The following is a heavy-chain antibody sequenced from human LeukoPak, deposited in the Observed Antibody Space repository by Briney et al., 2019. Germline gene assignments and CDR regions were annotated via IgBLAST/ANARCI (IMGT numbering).Heavy chain of an antibody. Sequence: PSETLSLTCAVYGGSFSGYYWSWIRQPPGEGLEWIGEINHSGSTNYNPSLKSRVTISVDTSKNQFSLKLSSVTAADTAVYYCARGLAPPFLGGYYFTYYFDYWGQGTLVTVSS. CDR1: GGSFSGYY. CDR2: INHSGST. V-gene: IGHV4-34*01. CDR3: ARGLAPPFLGGYYFTYYFDY. D-gene: IGHD3-22*01. J-gene: IGHJ4*02.